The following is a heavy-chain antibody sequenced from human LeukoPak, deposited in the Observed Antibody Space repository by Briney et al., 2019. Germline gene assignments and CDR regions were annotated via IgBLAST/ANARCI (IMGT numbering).Heavy chain of an antibody. Sequence: PGGSLRLSCAASGFTFNSYWTHWVRQAPGKGLVWVSLFKTDGSTTRYADSVKGRFTISRDNAKNTLYLQMNSLRAEDTAVYYCARSTSQGFDYWGQGTPVIVSS. CDR1: GFTFNSYW. CDR2: FKTDGSTT. J-gene: IGHJ4*02. V-gene: IGHV3-74*01. CDR3: ARSTSQGFDY.